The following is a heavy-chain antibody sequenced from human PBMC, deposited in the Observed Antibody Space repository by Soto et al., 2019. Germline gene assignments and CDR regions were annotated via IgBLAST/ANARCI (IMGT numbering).Heavy chain of an antibody. J-gene: IGHJ4*02. CDR3: ARADSSGVAFDY. V-gene: IGHV3-33*01. CDR2: IWYDGSNK. D-gene: IGHD6-19*01. CDR1: GFTFSSYG. Sequence: QVHLVESGGGVVQPGRSLRLSCAASGFTFSSYGMHWVRQAPGKGLEWVAVIWYDGSNKYYADSVKGRFTISRDNSKNMLYLQMNSLRGEDTAVYYCARADSSGVAFDYWGQGTLVTVSS.